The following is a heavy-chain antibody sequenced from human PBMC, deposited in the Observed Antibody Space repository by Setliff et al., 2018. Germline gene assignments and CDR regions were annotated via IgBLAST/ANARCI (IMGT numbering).Heavy chain of an antibody. J-gene: IGHJ4*02. V-gene: IGHV3-72*01. CDR1: GFTFSDHY. CDR2: SRDKGNSYTT. D-gene: IGHD1-26*01. CDR3: IRDTHMSGAYYFDY. Sequence: LRLSCAVSGFTFSDHYMDWVRQVPGKGLEWVGRSRDKGNSYTTEYAASVKGRFTISRDASKNSLFLQMNSLKTEDTAVYYCIRDTHMSGAYYFDYWGQGTLVT.